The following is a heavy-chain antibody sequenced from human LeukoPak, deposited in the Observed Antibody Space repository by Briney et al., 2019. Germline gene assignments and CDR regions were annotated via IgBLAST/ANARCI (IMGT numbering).Heavy chain of an antibody. Sequence: GGSLRLSCAASGFTFSDYGMQWVRQAPGKGPEWVAFIRYDGSNAYYADSVKGRFTISRDNSKNTLYLQMNSLRAEDTAVYYCAKGGLYSSSWSLLDYWGQGTLVTVSS. D-gene: IGHD6-13*01. V-gene: IGHV3-30*02. CDR2: IRYDGSNA. CDR3: AKGGLYSSSWSLLDY. CDR1: GFTFSDYG. J-gene: IGHJ4*02.